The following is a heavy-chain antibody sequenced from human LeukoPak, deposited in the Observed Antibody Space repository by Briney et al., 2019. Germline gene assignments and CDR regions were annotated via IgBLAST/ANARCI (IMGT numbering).Heavy chain of an antibody. J-gene: IGHJ4*02. CDR1: GGSISSSSYY. V-gene: IGHV4-39*01. Sequence: SETLSLTCTVSGGSISSSSYYWGWIRQPPGKGLEWNGRIYYSGSTYYNPSLKSRVTISVDTSKNQFSLKLSSVTAADTAVYYCARHGEGPYGSGSYQDYWGQGTLATVSS. CDR2: IYYSGST. D-gene: IGHD3-10*01. CDR3: ARHGEGPYGSGSYQDY.